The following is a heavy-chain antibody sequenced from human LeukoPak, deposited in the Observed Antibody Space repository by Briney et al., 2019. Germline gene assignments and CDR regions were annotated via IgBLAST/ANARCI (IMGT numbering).Heavy chain of an antibody. D-gene: IGHD3-22*01. CDR3: ARDIPYTMIADY. Sequence: GGSLRLSCAAPGFTFSRYAMHWVREAPGKGLEWVAVISYDGSNKYYADSVKGRFTHSRDNSKNTLYRQMNSLRAEDTAVYDWARDIPYTMIADYWGQGTLVTVSS. V-gene: IGHV3-30-3*01. J-gene: IGHJ4*02. CDR2: ISYDGSNK. CDR1: GFTFSRYA.